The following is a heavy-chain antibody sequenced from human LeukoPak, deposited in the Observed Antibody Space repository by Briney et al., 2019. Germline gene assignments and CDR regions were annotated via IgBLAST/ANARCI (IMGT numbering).Heavy chain of an antibody. J-gene: IGHJ4*02. D-gene: IGHD6-19*01. V-gene: IGHV4-59*08. CDR1: EGAISGYY. CDR2: IHYTGTI. CDR3: ARLADPGWPDY. Sequence: SETLSLTCTVSEGAISGYYWTWIRQPPGKGLEWMAYIHYTGTIRYNPSVQSRVTISLDTSKNQFSLRLTSVTAADTAVYYCARLADPGWPDYWGQGTLVTVSS.